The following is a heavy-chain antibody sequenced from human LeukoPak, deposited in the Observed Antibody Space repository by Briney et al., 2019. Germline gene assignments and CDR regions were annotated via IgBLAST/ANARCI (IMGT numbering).Heavy chain of an antibody. CDR3: ARDHEGSPFWRDAFDI. CDR1: GYTFTSYG. D-gene: IGHD3-3*01. Sequence: AASVKVSCKASGYTFTSYGISWVRQAPGQGLEWIGWISGYNYKTKYAQTFQGRVAMTIDTSTKTVSMELRILRSDDTAVYYCARDHEGSPFWRDAFDIWGQGTMVTVSS. CDR2: ISGYNYKT. J-gene: IGHJ3*02. V-gene: IGHV1-18*01.